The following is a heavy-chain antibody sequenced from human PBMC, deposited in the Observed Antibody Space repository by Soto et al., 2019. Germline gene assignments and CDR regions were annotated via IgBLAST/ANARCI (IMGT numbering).Heavy chain of an antibody. Sequence: PSETLSLTCTVSGGSISSGGYYWSWIRQHPGKGLEWIGYIYYSGSTYYNPSLKSRVTISVDTSKNQFSLKLSSVTAADTAVYYCARVGRYYDSSGYSVDFWGQGTLVTVSS. D-gene: IGHD3-22*01. CDR2: IYYSGST. V-gene: IGHV4-31*03. CDR1: GGSISSGGYY. CDR3: ARVGRYYDSSGYSVDF. J-gene: IGHJ4*02.